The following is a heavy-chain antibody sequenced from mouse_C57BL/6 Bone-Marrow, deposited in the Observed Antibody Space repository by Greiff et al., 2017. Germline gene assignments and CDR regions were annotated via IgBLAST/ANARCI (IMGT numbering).Heavy chain of an antibody. Sequence: QLKESGPVLVKPGASVKMSCKASGYTFTDYYMNWVKQSHGKSLEWIGVINPYNGGTSYNQKFKGKATLTVDKSSSTAYMELNSLTSEDSAVYYCARAAFTTVVPYPMDYWGQGTSVTVSS. D-gene: IGHD1-1*01. CDR2: INPYNGGT. J-gene: IGHJ4*01. CDR1: GYTFTDYY. CDR3: ARAAFTTVVPYPMDY. V-gene: IGHV1-19*01.